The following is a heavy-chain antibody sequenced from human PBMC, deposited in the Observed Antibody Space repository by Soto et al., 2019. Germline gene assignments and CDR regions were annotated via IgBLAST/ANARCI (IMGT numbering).Heavy chain of an antibody. CDR2: INHSGST. V-gene: IGHV4-34*01. CDR1: GGSFSGYY. J-gene: IGHJ5*02. Sequence: SETLSLTCAVYGGSFSGYYWSWIRQPPGKGLEWIGEINHSGSTNYNPSLKSRVTISVDTSKNQFSLKLSSVTAADTAVYYCARGYYYDSSGYYQPNWFDPWGQGTLVTVSS. CDR3: ARGYYYDSSGYYQPNWFDP. D-gene: IGHD3-22*01.